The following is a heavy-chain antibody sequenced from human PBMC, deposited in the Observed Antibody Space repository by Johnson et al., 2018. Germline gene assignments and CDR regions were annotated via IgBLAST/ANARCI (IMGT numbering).Heavy chain of an antibody. J-gene: IGHJ6*01. V-gene: IGHV4-59*08. CDR3: ARHIVVVPYYYGMDV. Sequence: QVQLQESGPGLVKPSETLSLTCTVSGGSISSYYWSWIRQPPGKGLEWLGYIYYSGSTNYNPSLTSRVTISVDTSKNQFYLKLSSVTAADTAVDYCARHIVVVPYYYGMDVGGQGTTVTVSA. CDR1: GGSISSYY. CDR2: IYYSGST. D-gene: IGHD2-2*01.